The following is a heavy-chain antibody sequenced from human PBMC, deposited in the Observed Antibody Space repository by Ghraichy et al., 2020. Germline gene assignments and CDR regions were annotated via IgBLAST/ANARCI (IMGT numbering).Heavy chain of an antibody. J-gene: IGHJ6*03. CDR2: IKSKTDGGTT. V-gene: IGHV3-15*01. CDR3: TALLRYFDWPYMDV. D-gene: IGHD3-9*01. Sequence: LSLTCAASGFTFSNAWMSWVRQAPGKGLEWVGRIKSKTDGGTTDYAAPVKGRFTISRDDSKNTLYLQMNSLKTADTAVYYCTALLRYFDWPYMDVWGKGTTVTVSS. CDR1: GFTFSNAW.